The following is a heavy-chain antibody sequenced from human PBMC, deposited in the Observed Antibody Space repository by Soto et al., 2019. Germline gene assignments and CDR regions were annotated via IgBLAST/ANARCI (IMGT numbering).Heavy chain of an antibody. D-gene: IGHD6-6*01. V-gene: IGHV4-31*03. CDR1: GGSINSNNYY. CDR3: ARGLYSSSYQPFDP. CDR2: IYYSGST. J-gene: IGHJ5*02. Sequence: SETLSLTCSVSGGSINSNNYYWGWIRQHPGKGLEWIGYIYYSGSTYYNPSLKSRVTISVDTSKNQFSLKLSSVTAADTAVYYCARGLYSSSYQPFDPWGQGTLVTVSS.